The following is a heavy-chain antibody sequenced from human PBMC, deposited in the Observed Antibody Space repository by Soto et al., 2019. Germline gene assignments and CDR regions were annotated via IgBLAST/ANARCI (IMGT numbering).Heavy chain of an antibody. CDR2: IIPIFGST. CDR1: GGTFSSYS. Sequence: QVQLVQSGAEVRKPGSSVKVSCAASGGTFSSYSINWVRQAPGQGLEWMGGIIPIFGSTNYAQKVQGRVTITADKSTNTVSKELTSPRPYCTALYVCATKPLQGSEYFYFDHWGQGTLLTVSS. CDR3: ATKPLQGSEYFYFDH. J-gene: IGHJ4*02. V-gene: IGHV1-69*06. D-gene: IGHD1-26*01.